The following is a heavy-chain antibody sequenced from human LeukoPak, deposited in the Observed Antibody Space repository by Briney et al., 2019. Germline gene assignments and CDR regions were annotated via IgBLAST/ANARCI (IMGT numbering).Heavy chain of an antibody. CDR1: GYSFTSFG. D-gene: IGHD3-10*01. CDR3: ARDRYGSGSWWDS. J-gene: IGHJ5*02. CDR2: ISAFNGIT. Sequence: ASAKVSCKTSGYSFTSFGISWARQAPGQGLEWMGWISAFNGITNYAQKVQDRINVTTDTSSSTAYMELTSLTSDDTAVYYCARDRYGSGSWWDSWGQGTLVIVSS. V-gene: IGHV1-18*01.